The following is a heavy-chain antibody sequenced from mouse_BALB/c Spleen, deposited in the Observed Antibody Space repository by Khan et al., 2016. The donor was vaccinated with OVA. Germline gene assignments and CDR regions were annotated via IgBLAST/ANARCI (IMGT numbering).Heavy chain of an antibody. CDR2: IYPGDGDT. D-gene: IGHD2-1*01. V-gene: IGHV1-80*01. J-gene: IGHJ2*01. CDR3: AREEGGNYFFDY. CDR1: GYAFSSYW. Sequence: VQLQQSGAELVRPGSSVKISCKASGYAFSSYWMNWVKQRPGQGLEWIGQIYPGDGDTNYNGKFKGKATLTADKSSSTAYMQLSSLTSEDSAVYFCAREEGGNYFFDYWGQGTTLTVSS.